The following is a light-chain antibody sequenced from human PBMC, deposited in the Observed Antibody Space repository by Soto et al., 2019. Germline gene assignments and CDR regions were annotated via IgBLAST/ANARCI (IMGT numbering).Light chain of an antibody. CDR1: SSDVGGYNY. Sequence: QSALTQPRSVSGSPGQSVTISCTGTSSDVGGYNYVSWYQHHPGKPPKLIIYDVSRRPSGVPDRFSGSKSATTVSLPVSGLQAEDEADYYCCSFAGTYTGVFGGGTKLTVL. J-gene: IGLJ3*02. CDR2: DVS. CDR3: CSFAGTYTGV. V-gene: IGLV2-11*01.